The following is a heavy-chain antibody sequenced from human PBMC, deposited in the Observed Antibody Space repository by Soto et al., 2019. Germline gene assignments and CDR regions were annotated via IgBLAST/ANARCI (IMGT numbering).Heavy chain of an antibody. D-gene: IGHD6-13*01. Sequence: GGPRLSCAASGFTFSSYAMSWVRQAPGKGLEWVSAISGSGGSTYYADSVKGRFTISRDNSKNTLYLQMNSLRAEDTAVYYCAKLSAGRIAEAIRGYYGMDVWGQGTTVTVSS. V-gene: IGHV3-23*01. CDR2: ISGSGGST. J-gene: IGHJ6*02. CDR1: GFTFSSYA. CDR3: AKLSAGRIAEAIRGYYGMDV.